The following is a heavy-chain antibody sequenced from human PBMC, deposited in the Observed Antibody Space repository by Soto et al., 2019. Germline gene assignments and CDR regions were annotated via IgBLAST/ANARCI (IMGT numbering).Heavy chain of an antibody. Sequence: LRLSCAASGFTFRSYAVSWVRQAPGKGLEWVSTISGSGGSTYYADSVKGRFTISRDNSKNTVYLQMNSLRAEDTAVYYCAKDHITMITDYWGQGTLVTVSS. CDR3: AKDHITMITDY. J-gene: IGHJ4*02. V-gene: IGHV3-23*01. CDR1: GFTFRSYA. D-gene: IGHD3-22*01. CDR2: ISGSGGST.